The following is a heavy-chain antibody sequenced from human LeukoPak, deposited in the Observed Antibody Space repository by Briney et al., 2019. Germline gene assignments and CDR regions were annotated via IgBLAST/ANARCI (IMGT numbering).Heavy chain of an antibody. CDR1: GGSISSSNW. Sequence: TASETLSLTCTVSGGSISSSNWWSRVRQPPGKGLEWIGEIYHSGSTNYNPSLKSRVTISVDTSKNQFSLKLSSVTAADTAVYYCARGRVYGDYWGQGTLVTVSS. V-gene: IGHV4-4*02. J-gene: IGHJ4*02. CDR3: ARGRVYGDY. CDR2: IYHSGST. D-gene: IGHD6-13*01.